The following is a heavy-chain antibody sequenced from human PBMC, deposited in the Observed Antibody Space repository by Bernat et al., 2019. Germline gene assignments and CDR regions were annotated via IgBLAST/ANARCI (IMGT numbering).Heavy chain of an antibody. J-gene: IGHJ4*02. Sequence: QVQLVESGGGVVQPGRSLRLSCAASGFTFSSYGMHWVRQAPVKGLEWVAVIWYDGSNKYSAESVKGRFTISRDNSKNTLYLQMNSLGAEDTAVYYCARESTFPNYYFDYWGQGTLVTVSS. D-gene: IGHD3-16*01. V-gene: IGHV3-33*01. CDR2: IWYDGSNK. CDR1: GFTFSSYG. CDR3: ARESTFPNYYFDY.